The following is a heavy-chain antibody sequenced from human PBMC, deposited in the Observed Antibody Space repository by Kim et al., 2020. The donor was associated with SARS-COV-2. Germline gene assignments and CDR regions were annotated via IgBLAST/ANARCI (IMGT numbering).Heavy chain of an antibody. CDR3: AREGRGGYYGMDV. J-gene: IGHJ6*02. D-gene: IGHD3-10*01. CDR2: IYTSGST. V-gene: IGHV4-61*02. Sequence: TLSLTCTVSGGSISSGSYYWSWIRQPAGKGLEWIGRIYTSGSTNYNPSLKSRVTISVDTSKNQFSLKLSSVTAADTAVYYCAREGRGGYYGMDVWGQGTTVTVSS. CDR1: GGSISSGSYY.